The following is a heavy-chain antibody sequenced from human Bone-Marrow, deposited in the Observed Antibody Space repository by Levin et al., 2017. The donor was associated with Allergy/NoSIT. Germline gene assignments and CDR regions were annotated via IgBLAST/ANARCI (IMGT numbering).Heavy chain of an antibody. CDR2: IYFTGST. D-gene: IGHD2-15*01. CDR3: ARAPRWYYYSGAFDS. V-gene: IGHV4-59*01. J-gene: IGHJ4*02. CDR1: GGSFTSYY. Sequence: SETLSLTCSVSGGSFTSYYWSWIRQPPGKGLEWIGSIYFTGSTHYNPSLKSRVTISLDTSRNHFSLNLTSVTAADTAFYYCARAPRWYYYSGAFDSWGQGTLVIVSS.